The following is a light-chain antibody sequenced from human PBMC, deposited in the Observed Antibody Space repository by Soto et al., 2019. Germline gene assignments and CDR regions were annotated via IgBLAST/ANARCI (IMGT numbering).Light chain of an antibody. CDR2: KAS. V-gene: IGKV1-5*03. CDR3: QQYDSQSYT. Sequence: DIQMTQSPATLSASVGDRVTITCRASQSISSWLAWYQQKPGKAPKLLIYKASSLESGVPSRFSGSGSGTELTLTISSLQPDDFATYYCQQYDSQSYTFGQGTRLEIK. J-gene: IGKJ5*01. CDR1: QSISSW.